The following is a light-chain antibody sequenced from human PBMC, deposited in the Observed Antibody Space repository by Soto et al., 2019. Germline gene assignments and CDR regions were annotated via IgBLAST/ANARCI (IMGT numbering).Light chain of an antibody. J-gene: IGKJ1*01. CDR2: AAS. CDR1: QGIRND. CDR3: QQYYSYPRT. V-gene: IGKV1-6*01. Sequence: AIHMTQSPSSLSASVVDRVTITCRASQGIRNDLGWYQQKPGKAPKLLIYAASSLQSGVPSRFSGSGSGTDFTLTISSLQPEDFATYYCQQYYSYPRTFGQGTKVDI.